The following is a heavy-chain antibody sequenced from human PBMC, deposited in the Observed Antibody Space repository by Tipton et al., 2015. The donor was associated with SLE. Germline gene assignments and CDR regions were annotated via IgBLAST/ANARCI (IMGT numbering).Heavy chain of an antibody. CDR2: ISTTSSTI. J-gene: IGHJ5*01. Sequence: GSLRLSCAASGFVFSDYSMNWVRQAPGKGLECISYISTTSSTIYYADSVKGRFSISRDNAKNSLYLQMNNLRDEDTALYYCARTNWLDSWGQGTLVTVSS. CDR3: ARTNWLDS. CDR1: GFVFSDYS. V-gene: IGHV3-48*02.